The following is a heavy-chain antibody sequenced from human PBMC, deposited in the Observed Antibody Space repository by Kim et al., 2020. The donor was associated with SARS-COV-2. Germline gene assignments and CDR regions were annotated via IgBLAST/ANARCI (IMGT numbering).Heavy chain of an antibody. Sequence: SVKVSCKASGGTFSSYAISWVRQAPGQGLEWMGGIIPIFGTANYAQKFQGRVTITADESTSTAYMELSSLRSEDTAVYYCARGSFGLAPFSNYYYYGMDVWGQGTTVTVSS. D-gene: IGHD3-3*01. V-gene: IGHV1-69*13. J-gene: IGHJ6*02. CDR3: ARGSFGLAPFSNYYYYGMDV. CDR1: GGTFSSYA. CDR2: IIPIFGTA.